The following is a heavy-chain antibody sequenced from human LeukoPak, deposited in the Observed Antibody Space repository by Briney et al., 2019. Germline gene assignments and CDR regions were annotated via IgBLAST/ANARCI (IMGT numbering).Heavy chain of an antibody. Sequence: GGSLRLSCTASGSTFGDYAMSWFRQAPGKGLEWVGFIRSKVYGGTTEYAASVKGRFTISRDDSKSIAYLQMNSLKTEDTAVYYCTRPHSTFPLAGTPPLYWGQGTLVTVSS. CDR1: GSTFGDYA. V-gene: IGHV3-49*03. CDR2: IRSKVYGGTT. D-gene: IGHD6-19*01. CDR3: TRPHSTFPLAGTPPLY. J-gene: IGHJ4*02.